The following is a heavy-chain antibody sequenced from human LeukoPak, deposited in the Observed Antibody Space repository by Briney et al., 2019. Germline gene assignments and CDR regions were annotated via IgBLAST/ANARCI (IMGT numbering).Heavy chain of an antibody. CDR1: GYTFHNYG. V-gene: IGHV1-18*01. CDR2: ISPYSGNT. CDR3: AKTSGVSAAGPPYYFDY. D-gene: IGHD6-13*01. Sequence: ASVKVSCKASGYTFHNYGISWVRQAPGQGLEWMGWISPYSGNTDYTERLQGRVTITTDTSTTTALMELRSLRSDDPAVYYGAKTSGVSAAGPPYYFDYGGQGPLSPSPQ. J-gene: IGHJ4*02.